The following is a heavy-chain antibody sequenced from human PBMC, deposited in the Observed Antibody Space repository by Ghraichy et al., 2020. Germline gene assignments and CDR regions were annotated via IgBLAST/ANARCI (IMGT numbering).Heavy chain of an antibody. CDR3: IPNGHDWNFIG. D-gene: IGHD1-1*01. CDR2: IDPDGSEI. J-gene: IGHJ4*02. Sequence: GGSLRLSCAASGLSISRYWMHWVRQAPGQGLVWVSRIDPDGSEIVYADSVKGRFTISRDSAKNTLYLQMNSLRAEDTAVYYCIPNGHDWNFIGWGQGTLVTVSS. CDR1: GLSISRYW. V-gene: IGHV3-74*01.